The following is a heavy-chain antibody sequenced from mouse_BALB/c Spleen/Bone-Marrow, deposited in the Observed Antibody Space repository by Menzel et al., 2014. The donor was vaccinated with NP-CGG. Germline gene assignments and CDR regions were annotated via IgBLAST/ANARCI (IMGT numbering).Heavy chain of an antibody. V-gene: IGHV6-6*02. D-gene: IGHD1-1*01. J-gene: IGHJ4*01. CDR2: IRLKSNNYAT. Sequence: EVKLVESGGGWVQPGGSMKLSCVASGFTFSNYWMNWVRRSPEKGLEWVAEIRLKSNNYATHYAESVKGRFTISRDDSKSSVYLQMNNLRAEDTGIYYCTSTTVVGMDYWGQGTSVTVSS. CDR3: TSTTVVGMDY. CDR1: GFTFSNYW.